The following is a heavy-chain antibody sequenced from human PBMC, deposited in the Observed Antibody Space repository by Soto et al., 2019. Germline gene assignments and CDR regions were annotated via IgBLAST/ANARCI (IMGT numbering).Heavy chain of an antibody. CDR2: ISYDGSNK. J-gene: IGHJ4*02. V-gene: IGHV3-30*18. CDR1: GFTFSSYW. D-gene: IGHD1-26*01. Sequence: GGSLRLSCAASGFTFSSYWMHWVRQAPGKGLEWVAVISYDGSNKYYADSVKGRFTISRDNSKNTLYLQMNSLRAEDTAVYYCAKEAVGATPDYWGQGTLVTVSS. CDR3: AKEAVGATPDY.